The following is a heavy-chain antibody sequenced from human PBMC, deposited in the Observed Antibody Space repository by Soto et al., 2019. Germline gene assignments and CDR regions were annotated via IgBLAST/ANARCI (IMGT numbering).Heavy chain of an antibody. CDR2: IYNSGTT. V-gene: IGHV4-4*07. Sequence: PSETLSLTCTVSGGSITDYSWVCIRQPAGKGLEWIGYIYNSGTTFYNPSLGSRVTMSLDAAKNHFSLELRSVTVADTAVYYCAREPISTPRGVTQVDPWGQGTQVTVSS. CDR3: AREPISTPRGVTQVDP. J-gene: IGHJ5*02. D-gene: IGHD3-10*01. CDR1: GGSITDYS.